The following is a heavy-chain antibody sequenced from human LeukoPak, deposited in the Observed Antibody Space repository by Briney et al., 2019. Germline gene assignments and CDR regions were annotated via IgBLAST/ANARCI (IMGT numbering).Heavy chain of an antibody. J-gene: IGHJ4*01. CDR1: GFTFSSYL. V-gene: IGHV3-30*18. Sequence: GWSLRLSCPASGFTFSSYLMHWVRQAAAKELEWVAVISYDGSNKYYAHSVKGRFTISRDNSKNTLYLQMNRLRAEYTAVYYCAKGHTVEMATIEYWGHGTLVTVSS. CDR2: ISYDGSNK. CDR3: AKGHTVEMATIEY. D-gene: IGHD5-24*01.